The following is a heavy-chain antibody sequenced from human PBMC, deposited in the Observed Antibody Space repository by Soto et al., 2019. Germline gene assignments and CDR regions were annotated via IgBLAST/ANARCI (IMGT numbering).Heavy chain of an antibody. J-gene: IGHJ4*02. Sequence: ASVKVSCKASRYTFTDYYMHWVRQSPGQGLEWMGWIHPNSGVTKFPQKFQGRVIMTRDTSISTVYMELSRLTSDDTAVYYCARAGLTTLDLATMYWGQGTLVTVSS. CDR2: IHPNSGVT. CDR3: ARAGLTTLDLATMY. V-gene: IGHV1-2*02. CDR1: RYTFTDYY. D-gene: IGHD4-4*01.